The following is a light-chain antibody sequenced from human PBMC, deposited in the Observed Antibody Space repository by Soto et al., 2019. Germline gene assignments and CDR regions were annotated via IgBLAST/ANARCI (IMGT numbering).Light chain of an antibody. Sequence: QSALTQPASLSGSPGQSITISCTGTSSDIGAYDYVSWFQQHPGKAPKLIIFEVINRPSGVSNRFSGSKSGNTASLTISGLQAEDEADYYCSSFGSSTSWLFGGGTKVTVL. CDR3: SSFGSSTSWL. CDR2: EVI. CDR1: SSDIGAYDY. J-gene: IGLJ3*02. V-gene: IGLV2-14*01.